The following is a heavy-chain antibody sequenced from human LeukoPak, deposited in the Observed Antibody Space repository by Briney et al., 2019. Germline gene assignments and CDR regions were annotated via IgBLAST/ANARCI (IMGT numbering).Heavy chain of an antibody. J-gene: IGHJ6*02. V-gene: IGHV4-4*02. Sequence: SGTLSLTCAVSGGSISSSNWWSWVRQPPGKGLEWIGEIYHSGSTNYNPSLKSRVTISVDKSKNQFSLKLSSVTAADTAVYYCASSSPVYSYGLMDVWGQGTTVTVSS. D-gene: IGHD5-18*01. CDR3: ASSSPVYSYGLMDV. CDR2: IYHSGST. CDR1: GGSISSSNW.